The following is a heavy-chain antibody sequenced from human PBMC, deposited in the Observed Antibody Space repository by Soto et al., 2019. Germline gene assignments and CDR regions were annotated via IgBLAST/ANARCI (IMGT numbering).Heavy chain of an antibody. D-gene: IGHD6-13*01. CDR2: INPSDGST. CDR3: SRGSSWSGNWFDP. CDR1: GYTFTSYY. V-gene: IGHV1-46*03. Sequence: ASVKVSCKASGYTFTSYYIHWVRQAPGQGLEWMGIINPSDGSTRCAQKFQGRVTMTRDMSTSTVYMELSSLRSEDTAMFYCSRGSSWSGNWFDPWGRGTLVTVSS. J-gene: IGHJ5*02.